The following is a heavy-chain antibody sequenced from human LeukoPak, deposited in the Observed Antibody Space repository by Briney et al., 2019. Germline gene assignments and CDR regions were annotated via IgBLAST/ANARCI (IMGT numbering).Heavy chain of an antibody. V-gene: IGHV4-59*08. CDR1: GGSFSTYY. D-gene: IGHD2/OR15-2a*01. CDR3: ARSGDEYDSTGFDH. CDR2: VYYTGST. J-gene: IGHJ4*02. Sequence: WETLSLTCSISGGSFSTYYWTWVRQPPGKSLEWIGCVYYTGSTVYNPSLRSRLALSIDTSNNQFSLKLNSVTAADTAVYFCARSGDEYDSTGFDHWGQGILVTVSS.